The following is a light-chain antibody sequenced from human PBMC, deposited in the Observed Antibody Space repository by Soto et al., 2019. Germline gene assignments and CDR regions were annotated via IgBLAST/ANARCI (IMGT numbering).Light chain of an antibody. CDR3: QKYNSAPCT. CDR2: AAS. V-gene: IGKV1-27*01. J-gene: IGKJ1*01. CDR1: QGISNF. Sequence: DIQMTQSPSSLSASVGDRVTITCRASQGISNFLAWHQQKPGKVPKLLIYAASTLQSVVPSRFSGSGSGTDFTLTITSLQPEDVATYYCQKYNSAPCTFGQGTKVEIK.